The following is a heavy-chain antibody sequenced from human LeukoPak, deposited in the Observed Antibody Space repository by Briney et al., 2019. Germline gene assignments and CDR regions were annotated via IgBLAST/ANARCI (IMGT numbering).Heavy chain of an antibody. V-gene: IGHV3-23*01. CDR1: GFTFSGYA. J-gene: IGHJ6*02. D-gene: IGHD2-8*02. CDR2: FGSDGKT. Sequence: GGSLRLSCAASGFTFSGYAMSWVRQAPGKGLEWVSGFGSDGKTHYAESVQGRFAISRDPSKTTLSLQMNSLRTEDTALYYCARDLHYWAAMDVWGQGTTVTVSS. CDR3: ARDLHYWAAMDV.